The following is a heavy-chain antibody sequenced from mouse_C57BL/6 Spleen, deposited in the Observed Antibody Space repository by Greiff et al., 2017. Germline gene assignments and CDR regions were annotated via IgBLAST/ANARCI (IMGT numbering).Heavy chain of an antibody. CDR2: INPNNGGT. Sequence: EVQLQQSGPELVKPGASVKISCKASGYTFTDYYMNWVKQSHGKSLEWIGDINPNNGGTSYNQKFKGKATLTVDKSSSTAYMELRSLTSEDSAVYYCAREGKTGTFADWGQGTLVTVSA. CDR1: GYTFTDYY. CDR3: AREGKTGTFAD. J-gene: IGHJ3*01. D-gene: IGHD1-3*01. V-gene: IGHV1-26*01.